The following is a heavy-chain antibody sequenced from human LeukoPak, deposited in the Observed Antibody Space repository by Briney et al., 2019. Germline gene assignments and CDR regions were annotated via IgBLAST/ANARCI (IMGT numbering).Heavy chain of an antibody. CDR2: IDSRGGTT. Sequence: GGSLRLSCAASGFTFSNYAMSWVRQAPGKGLEWVSAIDSRGGTTYYADSAKGRFTVSRDNSKNTLYLQMNSLRAEDTAVYYCANQRFLYYYFDYWGQGTLVTVSS. J-gene: IGHJ4*02. V-gene: IGHV3-23*01. CDR3: ANQRFLYYYFDY. CDR1: GFTFSNYA. D-gene: IGHD2/OR15-2a*01.